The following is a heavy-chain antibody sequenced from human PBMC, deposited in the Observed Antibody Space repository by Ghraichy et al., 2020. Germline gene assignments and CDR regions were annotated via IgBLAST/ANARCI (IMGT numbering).Heavy chain of an antibody. Sequence: ASVKVSCKASGYSFPDYAMHWVRQAPGQRPEWLGWINGVNYNTEYSQNFQGRVTITRDTSASTVYMELSNLRAEDTAVYYCVSRRDSSGWFDGMDVWGPGTTVTVSS. CDR3: VSRRDSSGWFDGMDV. J-gene: IGHJ6*02. CDR2: INGVNYNT. CDR1: GYSFPDYA. D-gene: IGHD6-19*01. V-gene: IGHV1-3*01.